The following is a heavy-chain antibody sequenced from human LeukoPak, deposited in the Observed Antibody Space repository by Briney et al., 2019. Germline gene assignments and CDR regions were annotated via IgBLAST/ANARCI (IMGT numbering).Heavy chain of an antibody. CDR2: IIPIFGTA. CDR1: GGTFSSYA. CDR3: ATCSSTRERGYYYYMDV. V-gene: IGHV1-69*05. D-gene: IGHD2-2*01. J-gene: IGHJ6*03. Sequence: SVKVSCKASGGTFSSYAISWVRQAPGQGLEWMGGIIPIFGTANYAQKFQGRVTITTDESTSTAYMELSSLRSEDTAVYYCATCSSTRERGYYYYMDVWGKGTTVTVSS.